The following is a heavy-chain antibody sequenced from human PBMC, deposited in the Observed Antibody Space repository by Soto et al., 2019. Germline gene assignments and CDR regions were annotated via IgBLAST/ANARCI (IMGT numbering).Heavy chain of an antibody. CDR2: ISYSGST. CDR3: ARDPRGLPPLYRFDP. V-gene: IGHV4-59*01. CDR1: GDSISRNY. D-gene: IGHD2-15*01. Sequence: QVQLQESGPGLVKPSETLSLTCSVSGDSISRNYWGWIRQPPGKGLEWVVSISYSGSTFYNPSRKGRVTISMDTSKNQLALRLTSVTSADAAVDYCARDPRGLPPLYRFDPWGQGTLVTFSS. J-gene: IGHJ5*02.